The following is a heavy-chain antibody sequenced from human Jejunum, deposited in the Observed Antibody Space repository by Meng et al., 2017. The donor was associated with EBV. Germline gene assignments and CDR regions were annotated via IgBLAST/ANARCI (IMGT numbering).Heavy chain of an antibody. D-gene: IGHD2-2*01. V-gene: IGHV3-72*01. Sequence: EVQVVEFGGGLVQPGGSLRLSWAASGFTFSDHYMEWVRQAPGKGLEWLGRIRNKVNSYTTQYAASVKGRFTISRDDSKNSLYLQMNSLKTEDTAVYYCAQVGVPAAEGGHWGQGTLVTVSS. J-gene: IGHJ4*02. CDR2: IRNKVNSYTT. CDR1: GFTFSDHY. CDR3: AQVGVPAAEGGH.